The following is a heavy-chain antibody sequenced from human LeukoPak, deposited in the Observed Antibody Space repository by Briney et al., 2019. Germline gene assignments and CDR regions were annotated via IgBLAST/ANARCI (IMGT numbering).Heavy chain of an antibody. V-gene: IGHV1-69*04. D-gene: IGHD6-13*01. CDR2: IIPILGIA. CDR3: ARDWHSSSWYAGGYYFDY. J-gene: IGHJ4*02. Sequence: GASVKVSCKASGGTFISYAISWVRQAPGQGLEWVGRIIPILGIANYAQKFQGRVTITADKSTSTAYMEPSSLRSEDTAVYYCARDWHSSSWYAGGYYFDYWGQGTLVTVSS. CDR1: GGTFISYA.